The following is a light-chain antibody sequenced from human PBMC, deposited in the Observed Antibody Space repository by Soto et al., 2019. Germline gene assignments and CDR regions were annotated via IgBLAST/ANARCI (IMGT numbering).Light chain of an antibody. V-gene: IGLV2-8*01. CDR2: EVS. Sequence: QAALTQPPSASGSPGQSVTISCTGTSSDVGGYDRVSWYQQYPGKVPKLMIYEVSKRPSGVPDRFSASKSGNTASLTVSGLQTEDESDYYCISYDGSTTSVVFGGATK. J-gene: IGLJ2*01. CDR3: ISYDGSTTSVV. CDR1: SSDVGGYDR.